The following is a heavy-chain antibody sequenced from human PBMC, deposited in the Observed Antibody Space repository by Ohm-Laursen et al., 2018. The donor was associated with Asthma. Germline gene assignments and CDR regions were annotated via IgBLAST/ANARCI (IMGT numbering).Heavy chain of an antibody. D-gene: IGHD3-10*01. CDR3: ARAPTGSYYPFDY. V-gene: IGHV4-31*03. CDR1: GGSISSGGYY. Sequence: SDTLSLTCTVSGGSISSGGYYWSWIRQHPGKGLEWIGYIYYSGSTYYNPSLKSRVTISVDTSKNQFSLKLSSVTAADTAVYYCARAPTGSYYPFDYWGQGTLVTVSS. CDR2: IYYSGST. J-gene: IGHJ4*02.